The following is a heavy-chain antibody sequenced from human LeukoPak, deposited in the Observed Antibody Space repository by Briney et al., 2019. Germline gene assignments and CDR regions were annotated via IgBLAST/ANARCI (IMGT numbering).Heavy chain of an antibody. Sequence: GGSLRLSCAASGFTFSSYAMSWVRQAPGKGLEWVANIRQDGSEKYYLDSVKGRFTISRDNAKDSVHLQMNSLRAEGTAVYYCARVGERDKFARIVGRFDSWGQGTLVTVSS. CDR3: ARVGERDKFARIVGRFDS. V-gene: IGHV3-7*01. J-gene: IGHJ5*01. CDR1: GFTFSSYA. D-gene: IGHD1-26*01. CDR2: IRQDGSEK.